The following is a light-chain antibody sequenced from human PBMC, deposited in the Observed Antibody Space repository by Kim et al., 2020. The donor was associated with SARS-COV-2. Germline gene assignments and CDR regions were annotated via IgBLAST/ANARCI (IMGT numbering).Light chain of an antibody. CDR3: QSYDSSTHGV. Sequence: NFMLTQPHSVSESPGKTVTISCTGSSGSIASNYVQWYQQRPGSAPTTVIYEDNQRPSGVPDRFSGSIDSSSNSASLTISGLKTEDEADYYCQSYDSSTHGVFGGGTQLTVL. V-gene: IGLV6-57*02. CDR1: SGSIASNY. CDR2: EDN. J-gene: IGLJ3*02.